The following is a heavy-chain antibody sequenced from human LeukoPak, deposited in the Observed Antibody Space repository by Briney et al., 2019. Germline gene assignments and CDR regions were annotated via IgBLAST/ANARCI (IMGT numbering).Heavy chain of an antibody. CDR1: GFTFSSHP. J-gene: IGHJ6*02. Sequence: GGSLRLSCAAPGFTFSSHPMSWVRQAPGKGLEWVSSVSGDGASTWYADSVRGRFTISRDHSKNTLDLQMNSLRTDDTAVYYCTKRGGTYFAGMDVWGQGTTVTVSS. CDR2: VSGDGAST. V-gene: IGHV3-23*01. CDR3: TKRGGTYFAGMDV. D-gene: IGHD1-26*01.